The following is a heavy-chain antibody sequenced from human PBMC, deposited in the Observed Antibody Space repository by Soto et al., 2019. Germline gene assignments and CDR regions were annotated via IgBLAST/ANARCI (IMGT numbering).Heavy chain of an antibody. CDR1: GLPFDPYV. V-gene: IGHV3-23*01. J-gene: IGHJ4*02. CDR3: ARPKETYYDFWSVWY. CDR2: IRSNTAVT. D-gene: IGHD3-3*01. Sequence: GGSLRLSCVASGLPFDPYVMAQVRQAPGKGLEWVAAIRSNTAVTHYADSMRDRFTISRVNSANTIFLQMNSLRVEDTAMHYCARPKETYYDFWSVWYWGQGTLVTVSS.